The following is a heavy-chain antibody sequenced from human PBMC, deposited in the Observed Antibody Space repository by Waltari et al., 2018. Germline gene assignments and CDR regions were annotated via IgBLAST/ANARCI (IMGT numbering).Heavy chain of an antibody. V-gene: IGHV4-34*01. CDR3: ARDHGDYSRGY. Sequence: QVQLQQWGAGLLKPSETLSLTCAVYGGSFSDYYWSWIRQPPGKGLEWIGEINHSENTYYNPSLKSRVTISINTSKNQFSLKLTSVTAADTAVYYCARDHGDYSRGYWGQGTLVTVSS. J-gene: IGHJ4*02. CDR1: GGSFSDYY. D-gene: IGHD4-17*01. CDR2: INHSENT.